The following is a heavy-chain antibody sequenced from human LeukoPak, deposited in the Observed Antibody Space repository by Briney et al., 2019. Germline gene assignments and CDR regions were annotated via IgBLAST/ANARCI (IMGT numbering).Heavy chain of an antibody. CDR2: MNPNSGNT. CDR1: GYTFTSYG. D-gene: IGHD1-1*01. CDR3: ARGGTTGTTPDDYMDV. Sequence: ASVKVSCKASGYTFTSYGISWVRQATGQGLEWMGWMNPNSGNTDYAQKFQGRVTMTRNTSISTAFMELSSLRSEDTAVYYCARGGTTGTTPDDYMDVWGKGTTVTVSS. J-gene: IGHJ6*03. V-gene: IGHV1-8*02.